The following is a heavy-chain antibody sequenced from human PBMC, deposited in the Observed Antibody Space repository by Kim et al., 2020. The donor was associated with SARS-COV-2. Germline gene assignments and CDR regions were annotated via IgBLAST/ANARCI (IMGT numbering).Heavy chain of an antibody. D-gene: IGHD5-18*01. CDR1: GFTFSSYA. CDR3: ARVLGYSYGYGYFDY. J-gene: IGHJ4*02. CDR2: ISYNGSNK. V-gene: IGHV3-30*04. Sequence: GGSLRLSCAASGFTFSSYAMHWVRQAPGKGLEWVAVISYNGSNKYYADSVKGRFTISRDNSKNTLYLQMNSLRAEDTAVYYCARVLGYSYGYGYFDYWGQGTLVTVSS.